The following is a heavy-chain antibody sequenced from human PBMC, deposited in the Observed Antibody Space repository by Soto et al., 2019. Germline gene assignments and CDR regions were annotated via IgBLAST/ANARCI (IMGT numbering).Heavy chain of an antibody. Sequence: QVQLVQSGAEVKKPGASVKVSCKASGYTFTSYDINWVRQATGQGLEWMGWMNPNSGNTGYAQKFQGRVTMTRNTSISTAYLEMSSLRSEDTAVYYCARGVDIVATMVYYYYYMDVWGKGTTVTVSS. CDR1: GYTFTSYD. CDR2: MNPNSGNT. V-gene: IGHV1-8*01. D-gene: IGHD5-12*01. CDR3: ARGVDIVATMVYYYYYMDV. J-gene: IGHJ6*03.